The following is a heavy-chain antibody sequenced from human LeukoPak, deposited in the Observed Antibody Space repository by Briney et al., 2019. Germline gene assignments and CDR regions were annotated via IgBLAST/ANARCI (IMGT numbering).Heavy chain of an antibody. V-gene: IGHV3-33*01. CDR3: ARDPSIVVVPPDY. J-gene: IGHJ4*02. CDR1: GFTFSSYG. CDR2: IWYDGSNK. D-gene: IGHD3-22*01. Sequence: GRSLRLSCAASGFTFSSYGMHWVRQAPGKGLEWVAVIWYDGSNKYYADSVKGRFTISRDNSKNTLYLQMNSLRAEDTAVYYCARDPSIVVVPPDYWGQGTLVTVSS.